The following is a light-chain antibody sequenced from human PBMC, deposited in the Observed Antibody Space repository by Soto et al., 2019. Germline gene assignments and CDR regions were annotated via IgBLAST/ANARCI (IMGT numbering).Light chain of an antibody. V-gene: IGKV1-27*01. CDR3: QKYNTAPRT. Sequence: DIQMTQSPSSLSASVGDRVTITCRASQAISNYLAWYQQKPGKVPKLLIYAASTLQSGVPSRFSGSGSGTDYTLASSSLQPEDVATYYCQKYNTAPRTFGQGTKVEIK. CDR1: QAISNY. CDR2: AAS. J-gene: IGKJ1*01.